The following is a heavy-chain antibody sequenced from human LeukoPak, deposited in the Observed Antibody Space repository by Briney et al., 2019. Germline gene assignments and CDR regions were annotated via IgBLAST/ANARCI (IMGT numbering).Heavy chain of an antibody. CDR3: AKGAVRYYYGSGSPFLDGMDV. J-gene: IGHJ6*02. V-gene: IGHV3-23*01. Sequence: GGSLRLSCAASGFTFSSYAMSWVRQAPGKGLEWVSAISGSGGSTYYADSVKGRFTISRDNSKNTLYLQMNSLRAEDTAVYYCAKGAVRYYYGSGSPFLDGMDVWGQGTTVTVSS. D-gene: IGHD3-10*01. CDR1: GFTFSSYA. CDR2: ISGSGGST.